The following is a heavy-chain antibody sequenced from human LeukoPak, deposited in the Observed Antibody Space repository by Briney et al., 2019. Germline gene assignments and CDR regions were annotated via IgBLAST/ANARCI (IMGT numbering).Heavy chain of an antibody. CDR3: ARVLAVQGLGMDV. V-gene: IGHV3-30-3*01. CDR1: GFTFSSYA. D-gene: IGHD1-1*01. CDR2: ISYDGSNK. J-gene: IGHJ6*02. Sequence: PGGSLRLSCAASGFTFSSYAMHWVRQAPGKGLEWVAVISYDGSNKYYADSVKGRFTISRDNSKNTLYLQMNSLRAEDTAVYYCARVLAVQGLGMDVWGQGTTVTVSS.